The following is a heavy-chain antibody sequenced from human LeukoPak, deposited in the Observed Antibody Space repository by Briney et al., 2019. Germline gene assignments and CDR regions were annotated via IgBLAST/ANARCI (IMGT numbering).Heavy chain of an antibody. CDR3: ARAPVAGKYYFDY. CDR1: GYTFTGYY. CDR2: INPNSGGT. D-gene: IGHD6-19*01. J-gene: IGHJ4*02. Sequence: ASVKVSCKASGYTFTGYYMHWVRQAPGQGLEWMGWINPNSGGTNYAQKFQGRVTMTRDTSISTAYMELSRLRSDDTAVYYCARAPVAGKYYFDYWGQGTLVTVSS. V-gene: IGHV1-2*02.